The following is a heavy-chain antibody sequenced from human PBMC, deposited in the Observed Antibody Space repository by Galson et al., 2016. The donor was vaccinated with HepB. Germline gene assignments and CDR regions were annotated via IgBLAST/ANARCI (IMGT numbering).Heavy chain of an antibody. V-gene: IGHV3-21*01. CDR2: ISSLGSYT. CDR3: ARSLGDPPYSQY. J-gene: IGHJ1*01. Sequence: SLRLSCAASGFVFSSFYMNWVRQAPGKGLEWVSSISSLGSYTYYADSVKSRFTISRDNGRNSVYLQMNSLRVEDTAVYYCARSLGDPPYSQYWGQGTLVTVSS. D-gene: IGHD2-21*02. CDR1: GFVFSSFY.